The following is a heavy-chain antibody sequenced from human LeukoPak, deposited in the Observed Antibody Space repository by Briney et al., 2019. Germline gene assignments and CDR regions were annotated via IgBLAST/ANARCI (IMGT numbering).Heavy chain of an antibody. CDR1: GFTFSSYA. V-gene: IGHV3-23*01. Sequence: GGSLRLSCAASGFTFSSYAMSWVRQAPGKGLEWVSAISGSGGSTYYADSVKGRFTISRDNSKNTLYPQMNSLRAEDTAVYYCAKGRDYYDSSGYSGDIDYWGQGTLVTVSS. CDR2: ISGSGGST. D-gene: IGHD3-22*01. CDR3: AKGRDYYDSSGYSGDIDY. J-gene: IGHJ4*02.